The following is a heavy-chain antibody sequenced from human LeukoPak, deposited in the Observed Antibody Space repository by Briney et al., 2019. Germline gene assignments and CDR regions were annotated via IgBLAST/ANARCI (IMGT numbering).Heavy chain of an antibody. V-gene: IGHV4-59*08. D-gene: IGHD2-2*01. CDR3: ASVQYCSSTSCYEGFDY. CDR2: IYYSGST. J-gene: IGHJ4*02. CDR1: GVSISSYY. Sequence: PSGTLSLTCTVSGVSISSYYWSWIRQPPGKGLEWIGYIYYSGSTNYNPSLKSRVTISVDTSKNQFSLKLSSVTAADTAVYYCASVQYCSSTSCYEGFDYWGQGTLVTVSS.